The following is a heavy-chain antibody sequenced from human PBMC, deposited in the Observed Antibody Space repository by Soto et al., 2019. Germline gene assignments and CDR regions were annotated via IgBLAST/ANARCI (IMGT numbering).Heavy chain of an antibody. Sequence: SETLSLTCTFSGGSIISHYWSWVRQAPGKGLEWIGHIYYRGSTSYNPSLRSRSTISVDTSNNQFSLKLNSVTTADTAAYYCARDGREASGMDVWGQGTKVTVSS. CDR3: ARDGREASGMDV. CDR2: IYYRGST. J-gene: IGHJ6*02. CDR1: GGSIISHY. V-gene: IGHV4-59*11. D-gene: IGHD1-26*01.